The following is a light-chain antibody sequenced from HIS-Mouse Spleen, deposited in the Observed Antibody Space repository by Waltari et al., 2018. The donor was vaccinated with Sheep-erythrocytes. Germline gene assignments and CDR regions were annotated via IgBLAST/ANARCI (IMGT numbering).Light chain of an antibody. CDR1: SGSIASNY. CDR3: QSYDSSNHVV. CDR2: EEN. V-gene: IGLV6-57*02. J-gene: IGLJ2*01. Sequence: NFMLTQPHSVSESPGKTVTISCTGRSGSIASNYVQWYQQRPGSPPTTVIYEENQRPSGVPDRFSGSIDSSSNSASLTISGLKTEDEADYYCQSYDSSNHVVFGGGTKLTVL.